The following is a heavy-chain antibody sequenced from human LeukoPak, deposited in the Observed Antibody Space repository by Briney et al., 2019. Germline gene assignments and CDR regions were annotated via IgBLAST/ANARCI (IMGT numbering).Heavy chain of an antibody. CDR3: AREADIVSFDL. D-gene: IGHD3-16*02. V-gene: IGHV1-2*02. CDR2: NDPNSGGT. CDR1: GYTFTVNH. Sequence: ASVKVSCKASGYTFTVNHVHWVRQAPGQGLEWMGWNDPNSGGTKYAQKFQDRVAMTSDTSISTAYMELSGLRPDDTAVYFCAREADIVSFDLWGRGTLVTVSS. J-gene: IGHJ2*01.